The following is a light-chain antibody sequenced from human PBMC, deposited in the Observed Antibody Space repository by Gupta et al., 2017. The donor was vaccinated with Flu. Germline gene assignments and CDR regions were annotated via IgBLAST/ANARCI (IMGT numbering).Light chain of an antibody. J-gene: IGKJ1*01. Sequence: DIQMTQSPSTLSASVGDRVTIICRASQSISSWLAWYQQKPGKAPKHLIYKASSLESGVPSRFSGSVSGTEFTLTISLLQPDDLATYYCQQYNSYSPKFGQGTKVEIK. CDR2: KAS. CDR3: QQYNSYSPK. CDR1: QSISSW. V-gene: IGKV1-5*03.